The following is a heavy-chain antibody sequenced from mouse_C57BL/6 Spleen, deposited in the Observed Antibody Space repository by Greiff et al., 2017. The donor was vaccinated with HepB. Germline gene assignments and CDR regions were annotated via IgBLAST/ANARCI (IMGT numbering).Heavy chain of an antibody. CDR3: GRREESATYFDY. Sequence: VQLQQSGPELVKPGASVKIYCKASGYAFSSSWMNWVKQTPGKGLEWIGRIYPGDGDTNYNGKFKGKATLTADKSSSTASMQLSSLTSEDSAVYFCGRREESATYFDYWGQGTTLAVSS. CDR1: GYAFSSSW. CDR2: IYPGDGDT. J-gene: IGHJ2*01. V-gene: IGHV1-82*01.